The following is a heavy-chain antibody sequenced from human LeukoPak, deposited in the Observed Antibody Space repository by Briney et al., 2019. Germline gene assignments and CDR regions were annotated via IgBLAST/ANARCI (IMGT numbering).Heavy chain of an antibody. CDR2: MNPNSGNT. CDR1: GYTFTSYD. J-gene: IGHJ3*02. D-gene: IGHD4-17*01. Sequence: RASVKVSCKASGYTFTSYDINWVRQATGQGLEWMGWMNPNSGNTGYAQKFQGRVTMTRNTSISTAYMELSSLRSEDTAVYYCATMTTVSTTDAFDIWGQGTMVTVSS. V-gene: IGHV1-8*01. CDR3: ATMTTVSTTDAFDI.